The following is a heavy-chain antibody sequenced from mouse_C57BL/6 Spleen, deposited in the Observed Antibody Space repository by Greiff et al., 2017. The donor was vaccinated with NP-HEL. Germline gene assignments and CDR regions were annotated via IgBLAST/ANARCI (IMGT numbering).Heavy chain of an antibody. D-gene: IGHD2-5*01. J-gene: IGHJ3*01. Sequence: VQLQQSGPELVKPGASVKISCKASGYTFTDYYMNWVKQSHGKSLEWIGDINPNNGGTSYNQKFKGKATLTVDKSSSTAYMEIRSLTSEDSAVYYCARGGDSKFAYWGQGTLVTVSA. V-gene: IGHV1-26*01. CDR1: GYTFTDYY. CDR3: ARGGDSKFAY. CDR2: INPNNGGT.